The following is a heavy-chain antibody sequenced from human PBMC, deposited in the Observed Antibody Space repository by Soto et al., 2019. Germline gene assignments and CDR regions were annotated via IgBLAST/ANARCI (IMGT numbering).Heavy chain of an antibody. V-gene: IGHV1-24*01. D-gene: IGHD3-10*01. Sequence: QVQLVQSGAEVKKPGASVKVSCKVSGYTLTELSIHWVRQAPGKGLEWMGGFDPEQGKTIYAQKFLGRVSMTEDKSTDTAYMELSSLRSVDTALYYCATTYLVEAFDIWGQGTMVSVSS. J-gene: IGHJ3*02. CDR1: GYTLTELS. CDR2: FDPEQGKT. CDR3: ATTYLVEAFDI.